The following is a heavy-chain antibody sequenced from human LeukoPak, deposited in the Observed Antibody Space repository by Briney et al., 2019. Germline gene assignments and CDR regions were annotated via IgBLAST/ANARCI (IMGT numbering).Heavy chain of an antibody. D-gene: IGHD2-15*01. CDR3: ARDTAPRIFRFDP. CDR1: VGSITSYY. Sequence: PSETLSLTCTVSVGSITSYYWSWIRQPPGKGLEWIGYIYYSGSTNYNPSLKSRVTISVDTSENQFSLKPSSVTAADTAVYYCARDTAPRIFRFDPCGQGTLVTVSS. J-gene: IGHJ5*02. CDR2: IYYSGST. V-gene: IGHV4-59*01.